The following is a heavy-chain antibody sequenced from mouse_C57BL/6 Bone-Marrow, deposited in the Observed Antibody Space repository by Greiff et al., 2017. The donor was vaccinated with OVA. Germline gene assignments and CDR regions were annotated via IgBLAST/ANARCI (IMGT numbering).Heavy chain of an antibody. Sequence: VQLQESGAELARPGASVKMSCKASGYTFTSYTMHWVKQRPGQGLEWIGYINPSSGYTKYNQKFKDKATLTADKSSSTAYMQLSRLTSEDSAVYYCARPLDLFDYWGQGTTLTVSS. V-gene: IGHV1-4*01. CDR1: GYTFTSYT. CDR3: ARPLDLFDY. J-gene: IGHJ2*01. CDR2: INPSSGYT.